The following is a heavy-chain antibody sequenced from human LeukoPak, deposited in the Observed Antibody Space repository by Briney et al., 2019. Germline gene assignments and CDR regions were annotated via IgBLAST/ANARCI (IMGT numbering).Heavy chain of an antibody. CDR3: ARYSIAVAGKYYFDY. CDR1: GGSISSYY. V-gene: IGHV4-59*01. CDR2: IYYSGST. D-gene: IGHD6-19*01. J-gene: IGHJ4*02. Sequence: KSSETLSLTCTVSGGSISSYYWSWIRQPPGKGLEWIGYIYYSGSTNYNPSLKSRVTISVDTSKNQSSLKLSSVTAADTAVYYCARYSIAVAGKYYFDYWGQGTLVTVSS.